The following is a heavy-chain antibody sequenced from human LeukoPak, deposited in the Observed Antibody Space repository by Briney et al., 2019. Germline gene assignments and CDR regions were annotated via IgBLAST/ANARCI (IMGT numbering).Heavy chain of an antibody. J-gene: IGHJ6*02. Sequence: GGSLRLSCAASGFTFSSYAMSWVRQAPGKGLEWVSAVSGSGGSTYYADSVKGRFTISRDNYKNTLYLQMNSLRAEDTAVYYCXKDXRDNYYYYGMDVWGQGTTVTVSS. V-gene: IGHV3-23*01. D-gene: IGHD2-15*01. CDR1: GFTFSSYA. CDR3: XKDXRDNYYYYGMDV. CDR2: VSGSGGST.